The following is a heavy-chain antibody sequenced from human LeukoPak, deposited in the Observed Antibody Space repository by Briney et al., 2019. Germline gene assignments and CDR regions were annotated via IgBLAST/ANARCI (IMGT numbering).Heavy chain of an antibody. CDR3: VREGRVTGYDFDY. Sequence: GGSLRLSCEASGFTFSSYWMHWVRQAPGEGLVWASRTNSDGSSTTYADSVKGRFTISRDNGKNTLNLQMNSLRVEDTAVYYCVREGRVTGYDFDYWGQGTLVTVSS. CDR1: GFTFSSYW. V-gene: IGHV3-74*03. D-gene: IGHD5-12*01. CDR2: TNSDGSST. J-gene: IGHJ4*02.